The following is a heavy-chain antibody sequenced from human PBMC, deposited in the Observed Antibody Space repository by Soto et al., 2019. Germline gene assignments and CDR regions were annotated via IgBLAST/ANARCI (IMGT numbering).Heavy chain of an antibody. V-gene: IGHV4-31*03. CDR2: IYYSGST. CDR3: ARGRSYYYDSSGYDY. Sequence: SETLSLTCTVSGGSISSGGYYWSWIRQHPGKGLEWIGYIYYSGSTYYNPSLKSRVTISVDTSKNQFSLKLSSVTAADTAVYYCARGRSYYYDSSGYDYWGQGTLVTVSS. J-gene: IGHJ4*02. D-gene: IGHD3-22*01. CDR1: GGSISSGGYY.